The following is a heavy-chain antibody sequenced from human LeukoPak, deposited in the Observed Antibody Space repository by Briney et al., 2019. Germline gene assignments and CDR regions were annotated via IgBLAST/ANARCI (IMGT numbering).Heavy chain of an antibody. CDR3: ARDSVLLWFGPHDY. V-gene: IGHV3-48*01. Sequence: GGSLRLSCAASGFTFSSYGMNWVRQAPGKGLEWVSYISSSSSTIYYADSVKGRFTISRDNAKNSLYLQMDSLRAEDTAVYYCARDSVLLWFGPHDYWGQGTLVTVSS. D-gene: IGHD3-10*01. CDR1: GFTFSSYG. J-gene: IGHJ4*02. CDR2: ISSSSSTI.